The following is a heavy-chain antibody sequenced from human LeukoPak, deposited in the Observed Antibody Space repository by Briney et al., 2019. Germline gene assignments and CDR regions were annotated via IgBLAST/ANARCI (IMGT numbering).Heavy chain of an antibody. J-gene: IGHJ4*02. D-gene: IGHD6-13*01. CDR3: TTDPSSSWYLDFDY. V-gene: IGHV3-15*01. Sequence: GGSLRLSCAASGFSFSNAWMSWVRQAPGKGLEWVGRIKSKTDGGTTDYAAPVKGRFTISRDDSKNTLYLQMNSLKTEDTAVYYCTTDPSSSWYLDFDYWGQGTLVTVSS. CDR1: GFSFSNAW. CDR2: IKSKTDGGTT.